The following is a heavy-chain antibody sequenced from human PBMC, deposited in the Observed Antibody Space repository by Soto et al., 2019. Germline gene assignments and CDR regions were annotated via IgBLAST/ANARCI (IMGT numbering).Heavy chain of an antibody. D-gene: IGHD1-26*01. Sequence: EVQLLESGGGMVQPGGSLRLSCAASGFTFSNYAINWVRQTPGKGLEWVSAISGSGGSTYYADSVKGRFTISRDNSKDTLYLQVNSLRAEDTAVYYCAKVGPPQSFLVGKGYFDYWGQGTLVTVSS. CDR1: GFTFSNYA. CDR2: ISGSGGST. V-gene: IGHV3-23*01. J-gene: IGHJ4*02. CDR3: AKVGPPQSFLVGKGYFDY.